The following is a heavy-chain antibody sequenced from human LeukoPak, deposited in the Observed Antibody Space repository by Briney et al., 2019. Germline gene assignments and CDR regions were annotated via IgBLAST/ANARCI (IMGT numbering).Heavy chain of an antibody. CDR3: AGQQQLAIHYYYGMDV. CDR2: INTNTGNP. CDR1: GYTFTSYA. D-gene: IGHD6-13*01. Sequence: ASVKVSCKASGYTFTSYAMNWVRQAPGQGLEWMGWINTNTGNPTYAQGFTGRFVFSLDTSVSTAYLQISSLKAEDTAVYYCAGQQQLAIHYYYGMDVWGQGTTVTVSS. V-gene: IGHV7-4-1*02. J-gene: IGHJ6*02.